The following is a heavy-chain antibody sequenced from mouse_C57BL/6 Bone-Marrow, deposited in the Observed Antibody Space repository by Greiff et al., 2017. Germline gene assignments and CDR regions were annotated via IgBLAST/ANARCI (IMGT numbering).Heavy chain of an antibody. CDR3: ARFIHYAMDY. V-gene: IGHV1-69*01. J-gene: IGHJ4*01. D-gene: IGHD1-1*01. CDR1: GYTFTSYW. CDR2: IDPSDSYT. Sequence: VQLQQPGAELVMPGASVKLSCKASGYTFTSYWMHWVKQRPGQGLEWIGEIDPSDSYTNYNQKFKGKSTLTVDKSSSTAYMQLSSLTSEDSAVYYCARFIHYAMDYWGQGTSVTVSS.